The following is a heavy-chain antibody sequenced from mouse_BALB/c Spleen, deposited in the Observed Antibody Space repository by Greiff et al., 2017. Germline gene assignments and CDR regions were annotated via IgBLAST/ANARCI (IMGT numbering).Heavy chain of an antibody. CDR3: ARRGYDGFDY. J-gene: IGHJ2*01. CDR1: GFTFSSYG. Sequence: EVKLVESGGDIVKPGGSLKLSCAASGFTFSSYGMSWVRQTPDKRLEWVATISSGGSYTYYPDSVKGRFTISRDNAKNTLYLQMSSLKSEDTAMYYCARRGYDGFDYWGQGTTLTVSS. D-gene: IGHD2-14*01. CDR2: ISSGGSYT. V-gene: IGHV5-6*02.